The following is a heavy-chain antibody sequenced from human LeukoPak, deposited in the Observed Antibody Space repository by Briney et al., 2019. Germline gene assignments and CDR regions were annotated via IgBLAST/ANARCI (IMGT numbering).Heavy chain of an antibody. CDR2: ISSSSSYI. CDR3: ARASPHSSGYYAY. J-gene: IGHJ4*02. Sequence: PGGPLRLSCAASGFTFSSYSMNWVRQAPGKGLEWVSSISSSSSYIYYADSVKGRFTISRDNAKNSLYLQMNSLRAEDTAVYYCARASPHSSGYYAYWGQGTLVTVSS. CDR1: GFTFSSYS. D-gene: IGHD3-22*01. V-gene: IGHV3-21*01.